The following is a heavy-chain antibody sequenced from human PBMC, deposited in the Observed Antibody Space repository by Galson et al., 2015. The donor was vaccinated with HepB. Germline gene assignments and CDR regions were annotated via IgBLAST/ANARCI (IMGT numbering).Heavy chain of an antibody. CDR2: ISYDGSNK. Sequence: SLRLSCAASGFTFSSYGMHWVRQAPGKGLEWVAVISYDGSNKYYADSVKGRFTISRDNSKNTLYLQMNSLRAEDTAVYYCAKDLRGYSSSTNFDYWGQGTLVTVSS. CDR3: AKDLRGYSSSTNFDY. CDR1: GFTFSSYG. D-gene: IGHD6-6*01. V-gene: IGHV3-30*18. J-gene: IGHJ4*02.